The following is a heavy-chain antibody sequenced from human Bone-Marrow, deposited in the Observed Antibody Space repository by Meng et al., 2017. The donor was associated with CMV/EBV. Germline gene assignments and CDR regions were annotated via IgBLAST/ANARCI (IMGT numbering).Heavy chain of an antibody. CDR2: THTSGNT. Sequence: QGQLDESGPELVKPSQILALTCTVSGGSISSVSDYWNWIPQPAGKGLEWIGRTHTSGNTNYNPSLTSRVTISVDTSKNQLSLKVTSVTAADTAVYYCARGDRVELEPFDYWGRGILVTVSS. D-gene: IGHD1-1*01. V-gene: IGHV4-61*02. CDR1: GGSISSVSDY. J-gene: IGHJ4*02. CDR3: ARGDRVELEPFDY.